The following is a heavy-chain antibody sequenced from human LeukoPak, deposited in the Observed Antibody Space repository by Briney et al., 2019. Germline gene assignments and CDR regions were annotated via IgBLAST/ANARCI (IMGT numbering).Heavy chain of an antibody. V-gene: IGHV4-59*02. CDR3: ARCVGANWFDP. J-gene: IGHJ5*02. CDR1: GFTVSSNY. CDR2: IYYSGST. D-gene: IGHD1-26*01. Sequence: GSLRLSCAASGFTVSSNYMSWIRQPPGKGLEWIGYIYYSGSTNYNPSLKSRVTIPVDTSKNQFSLKLSSVIAADTAVYYCARCVGANWFDPWGQGTLVTVSS.